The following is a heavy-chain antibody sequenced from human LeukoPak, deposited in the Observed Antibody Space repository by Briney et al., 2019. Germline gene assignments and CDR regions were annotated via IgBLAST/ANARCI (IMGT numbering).Heavy chain of an antibody. CDR3: ARVETGYDYYYYMDV. J-gene: IGHJ6*03. V-gene: IGHV4-39*01. CDR1: GVSISSSNSY. D-gene: IGHD1-14*01. CDR2: IYYSGNT. Sequence: SETLSLTCTVSGVSISSSNSYWGWIRQPPGKGLEWIASIYYSGNTYYNASLKSQVSISIDTSKNQFSLRLTSVTAADTAVYYCARVETGYDYYYYMDVWGKGTTVTVSS.